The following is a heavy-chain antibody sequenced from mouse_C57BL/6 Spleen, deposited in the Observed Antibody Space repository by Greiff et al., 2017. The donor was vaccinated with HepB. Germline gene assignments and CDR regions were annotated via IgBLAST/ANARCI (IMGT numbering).Heavy chain of an antibody. CDR1: GYSFTGYY. V-gene: IGHV1-42*01. CDR2: INPSTGGT. D-gene: IGHD1-1*01. J-gene: IGHJ1*03. Sequence: EVKLMESGPELVKPGASVKISCKASGYSFTGYYMNWVKQSPEKSLEWIGEINPSTGGTTYNQKFKAKATLTVDKSSSTAYMQLKSLTSEDSAVYYCARGGYGSSYWYFDVWGTGTTVTVSS. CDR3: ARGGYGSSYWYFDV.